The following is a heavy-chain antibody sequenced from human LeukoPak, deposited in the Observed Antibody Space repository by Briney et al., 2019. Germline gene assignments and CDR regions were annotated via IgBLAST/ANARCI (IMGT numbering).Heavy chain of an antibody. Sequence: GSLRLSCAASGFTFSSYAMSWVRQPPGKGLEWIAEIYHSGSTNYNPFLKSRVSISVDESKKQFSLRLSSLTAADTAVYYCTRNGAYALDSWGQGTLVTVSS. J-gene: IGHJ4*02. CDR1: GFTFSSYAM. D-gene: IGHD4-17*01. CDR2: IYHSGST. CDR3: TRNGAYALDS. V-gene: IGHV4-4*02.